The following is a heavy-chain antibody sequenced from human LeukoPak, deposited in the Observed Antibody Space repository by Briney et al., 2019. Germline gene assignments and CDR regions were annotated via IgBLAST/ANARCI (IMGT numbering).Heavy chain of an antibody. V-gene: IGHV4-39*01. Sequence: PSETLSLTCAVYGGSFSGYYWGWIRQPPGKGLEWIGSFYYSGSTYYNPSLKSRVTISVDTSKDQFSLKLSSVTAADTAVYYCARPSIGFDAFDIWGQGTMVTVSS. CDR3: ARPSIGFDAFDI. CDR1: GGSFSGYY. D-gene: IGHD2-21*01. J-gene: IGHJ3*02. CDR2: FYYSGST.